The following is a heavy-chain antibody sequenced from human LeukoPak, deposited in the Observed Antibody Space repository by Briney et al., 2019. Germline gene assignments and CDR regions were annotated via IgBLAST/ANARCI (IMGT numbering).Heavy chain of an antibody. V-gene: IGHV3-23*01. D-gene: IGHD1-26*01. Sequence: GGALRLSCAASGLNVSNYARKRGRQAPGKGQEWVSSNSRSVPNIPYADSVRGRFTISRDNSKTTLYLQMNSLSAEDTAVYYCAKVWRSWELRDAYDIWGQGTMVTVSS. J-gene: IGHJ3*02. CDR3: AKVWRSWELRDAYDI. CDR1: GLNVSNYA. CDR2: NSRSVPNI.